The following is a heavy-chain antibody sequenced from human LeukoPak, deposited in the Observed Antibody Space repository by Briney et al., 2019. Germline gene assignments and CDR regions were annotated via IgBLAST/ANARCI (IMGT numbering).Heavy chain of an antibody. D-gene: IGHD3-9*01. V-gene: IGHV3-30*02. Sequence: GGSLRLSCAASGFTFSSYGMHWVRQAPGKGLEWVAFIRYDGSNKYYADSVKGRFTISRDNSKNTLYLQMNSLRAEDTAVYYCAKDAVGDILTGYGDYWGQGTLVTVSS. CDR1: GFTFSSYG. J-gene: IGHJ4*02. CDR3: AKDAVGDILTGYGDY. CDR2: IRYDGSNK.